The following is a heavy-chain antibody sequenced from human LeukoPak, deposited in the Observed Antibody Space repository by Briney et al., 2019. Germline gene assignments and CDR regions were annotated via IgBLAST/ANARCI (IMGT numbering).Heavy chain of an antibody. CDR3: ARDQFSVAAAGTWIYNWFDP. J-gene: IGHJ5*02. CDR2: IYYSGST. Sequence: SETLSLTCTVSGGSISSYYWSWIRQPPGKGLEWIGYIYYSGSTNYNPSLKSRVTMSVDTSKNQFSLKLSSVTAADTAVYYCARDQFSVAAAGTWIYNWFDPWGQGTLVTVSS. CDR1: GGSISSYY. D-gene: IGHD6-13*01. V-gene: IGHV4-59*12.